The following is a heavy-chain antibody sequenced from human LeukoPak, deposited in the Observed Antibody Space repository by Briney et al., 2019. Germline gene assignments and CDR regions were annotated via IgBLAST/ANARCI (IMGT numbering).Heavy chain of an antibody. J-gene: IGHJ6*02. V-gene: IGHV3-23*01. CDR1: RFTFSSYA. Sequence: GGSLRLSCAASRFTFSSYAMSWVRQAPGKGLEWVSAISGSGGSTYYADSVKGRFTISRDNSKNTLYLQMNSLRAEDTAVYYCAKDLGYYYGMDVWGQGTTVTVSS. D-gene: IGHD7-27*01. CDR2: ISGSGGST. CDR3: AKDLGYYYGMDV.